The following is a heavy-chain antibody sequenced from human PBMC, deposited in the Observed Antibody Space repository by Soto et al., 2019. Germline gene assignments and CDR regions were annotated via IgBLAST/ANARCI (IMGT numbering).Heavy chain of an antibody. V-gene: IGHV5-10-1*01. D-gene: IGHD3-22*01. CDR2: IDPSDSYT. J-gene: IGHJ4*02. CDR1: GYSFTSYW. CDR3: ARLPRKKAYDSSGYYYFPDY. Sequence: PGESLKISCKGSGYSFTSYWISWVRQMPGKGLEWMGRIDPSDSYTNYSPSFQGHVTISADKSISTAYLQWSSLKASDTAMYYCARLPRKKAYDSSGYYYFPDYWGQGTLVTVS.